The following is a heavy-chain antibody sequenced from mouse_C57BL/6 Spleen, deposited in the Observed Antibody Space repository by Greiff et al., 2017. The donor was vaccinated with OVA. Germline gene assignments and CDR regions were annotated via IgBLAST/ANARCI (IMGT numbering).Heavy chain of an antibody. J-gene: IGHJ1*03. D-gene: IGHD1-1*01. CDR3: ARAIITSVVGYFDV. CDR2: IYPRIGNT. CDR1: GYTFTSYG. Sequence: VQRVESGAELARPGASVKLSCKASGYTFTSYGISWVKQRTGQGLEWIGEIYPRIGNTYYNEKFKGKATLTADKSSSTAYMELRSLTSEDSAVYFCARAIITSVVGYFDVWGTGTTVTVSS. V-gene: IGHV1-81*01.